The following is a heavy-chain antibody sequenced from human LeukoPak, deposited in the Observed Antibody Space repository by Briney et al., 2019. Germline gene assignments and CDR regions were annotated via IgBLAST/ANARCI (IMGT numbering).Heavy chain of an antibody. CDR3: ARFSGLGTNWGRDS. CDR1: RFTFSNYW. V-gene: IGHV3-7*05. CDR2: IKQDGSQT. D-gene: IGHD7-27*01. Sequence: PGGSLRLSCAASRFTFSNYWMCWVRQIPGKGLEWVANIKQDGSQTHYVDSVKGRFTISRDNSKTSLFLQMHSLRAEDTAIYYCARFSGLGTNWGRDSWGQGTLVTVSS. J-gene: IGHJ4*02.